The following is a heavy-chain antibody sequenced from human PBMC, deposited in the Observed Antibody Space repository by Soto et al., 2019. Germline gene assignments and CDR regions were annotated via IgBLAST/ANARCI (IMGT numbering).Heavy chain of an antibody. J-gene: IGHJ4*02. CDR2: IIPIFGTA. Sequence: QVQLVQSGAEVKKPGSSVKVSCKASGGTFSSYAISWVRQAPGQGLEWMGGIIPIFGTANYAQKFQGRVTSTADESTSTAYMALSSLRAEGTAVYYCARADSSGHKGGDYWGQGTLVSVSS. CDR1: GGTFSSYA. V-gene: IGHV1-69*12. CDR3: ARADSSGHKGGDY. D-gene: IGHD6-19*01.